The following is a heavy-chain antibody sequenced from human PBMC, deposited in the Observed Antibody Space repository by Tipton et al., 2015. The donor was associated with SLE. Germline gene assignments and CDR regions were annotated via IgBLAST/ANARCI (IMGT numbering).Heavy chain of an antibody. J-gene: IGHJ4*01. CDR1: GGSISSGGYS. Sequence: TLSLTCAVSGGSISSGGYSWSWIRQPPGKGLEWIGYIYHSGSTYYNPSIKSRVTISVDRSKNQFSLKLSSVTAADTAVYYCARYCSSTRCNSQYYFDYWGQATLVTVSS. V-gene: IGHV4-30-2*01. CDR2: IYHSGST. CDR3: ARYCSSTRCNSQYYFDY. D-gene: IGHD2-2*01.